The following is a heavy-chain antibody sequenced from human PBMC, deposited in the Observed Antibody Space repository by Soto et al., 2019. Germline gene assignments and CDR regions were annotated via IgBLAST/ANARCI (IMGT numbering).Heavy chain of an antibody. CDR1: GFTFSSSG. V-gene: IGHV3-33*01. CDR2: IWYDGSNK. CDR3: ARVPSGSGSYYPYGMDV. J-gene: IGHJ6*02. Sequence: QVQLVESGGGVVQPGRSLRLSCAASGFTFSSSGMHWVRQAPGKGLEWVAVIWYDGSNKYYADSVKGRFTISRDNSKSTLYLQMNSRRAEDTAVYYCARVPSGSGSYYPYGMDVWGQGTTVTFSS. D-gene: IGHD3-10*01.